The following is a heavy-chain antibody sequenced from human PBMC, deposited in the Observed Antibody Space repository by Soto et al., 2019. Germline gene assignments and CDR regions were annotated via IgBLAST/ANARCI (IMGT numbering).Heavy chain of an antibody. CDR1: GFTFSSYG. J-gene: IGHJ4*02. CDR3: AKEKAARTTVDY. Sequence: GGSLRLSCAASGFTFSSYGMHWVRQAPGKGLEWVAVISYDGSNKYYADSVKGRFTISRDNSKNTLYLQMNSLRAEDTAVYYCAKEKAARTTVDYWGQGTLVTVSS. CDR2: ISYDGSNK. V-gene: IGHV3-30*18. D-gene: IGHD6-6*01.